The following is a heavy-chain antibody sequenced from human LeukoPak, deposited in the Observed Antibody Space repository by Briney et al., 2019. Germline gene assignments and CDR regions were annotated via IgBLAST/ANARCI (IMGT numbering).Heavy chain of an antibody. J-gene: IGHJ4*02. CDR3: ARDVRSGWYDY. D-gene: IGHD6-19*01. CDR1: GYTFTSYA. Sequence: GASVKVSCKAPGYTFTSYAMHWVRQAPGQRLEWMGWINAGNGNTKYSQKFQGRVTITRDTSASTAYMELSSLRSEDTAVYYCARDVRSGWYDYWGQGTLVTVSS. CDR2: INAGNGNT. V-gene: IGHV1-3*01.